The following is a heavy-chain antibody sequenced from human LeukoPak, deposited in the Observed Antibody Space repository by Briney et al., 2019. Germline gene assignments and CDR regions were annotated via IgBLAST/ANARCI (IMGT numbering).Heavy chain of an antibody. V-gene: IGHV3-7*05. CDR3: AREFLGGSNYFDY. J-gene: IGHJ4*02. D-gene: IGHD1-26*01. CDR2: IKQDGSEK. Sequence: GGSLRLSCAASGFTFISYWLSWVRQAPGKGLEWVANIKQDGSEKYYVDSVKGRFTISRDNAKNSLYLQMNSLRAEDTAVYYCAREFLGGSNYFDYWGQGTLVTVSS. CDR1: GFTFISYW.